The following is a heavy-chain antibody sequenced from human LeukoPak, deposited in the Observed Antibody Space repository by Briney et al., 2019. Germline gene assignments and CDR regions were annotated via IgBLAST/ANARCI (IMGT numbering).Heavy chain of an antibody. CDR2: IRYDGSNK. J-gene: IGHJ4*02. V-gene: IGHV3-30*02. CDR3: AKDRGSVVPLYYFDY. D-gene: IGHD3-10*01. CDR1: GFTFSSYG. Sequence: GGSLRLSCAASGFTFSSYGMHWVRQAPGKGLEWVAFIRYDGSNKYYADSVKGRFTISRDNSKNTLYLQMNSLRAEDTAVYYCAKDRGSVVPLYYFDYWGQGTLVTVSS.